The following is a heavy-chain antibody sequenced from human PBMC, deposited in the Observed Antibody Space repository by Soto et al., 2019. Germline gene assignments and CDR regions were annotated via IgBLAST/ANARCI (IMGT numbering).Heavy chain of an antibody. V-gene: IGHV4-59*01. CDR3: ARVSYDFWSGHPPFFDY. D-gene: IGHD3-3*01. Sequence: SETLSLTCTVSDGSISSYYWSWIRQPPGKGLEWIGHIYYSGSTNYNPSLKSRVTISVDTSKNQFSLKLSSVTAADTAVYYCARVSYDFWSGHPPFFDYWGQGTLVTVSS. CDR1: DGSISSYY. CDR2: IYYSGST. J-gene: IGHJ4*02.